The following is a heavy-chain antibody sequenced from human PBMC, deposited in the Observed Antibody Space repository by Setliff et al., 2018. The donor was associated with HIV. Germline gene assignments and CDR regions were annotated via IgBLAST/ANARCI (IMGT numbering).Heavy chain of an antibody. V-gene: IGHV4-59*12. CDR2: IYYSGST. CDR1: GGSISSYY. Sequence: SETLSLTCTVSGGSISSYYWSWIRQPPGKGLEWIGYIYYSGSTYYNPSLKSRVTMSIDTSKNQFSLKLSSVTAADTAVYYCARGLVVVTDSDYDTNYYYYYYMDVWGKGTTVTVSS. D-gene: IGHD5-12*01. CDR3: ARGLVVVTDSDYDTNYYYYYYMDV. J-gene: IGHJ6*03.